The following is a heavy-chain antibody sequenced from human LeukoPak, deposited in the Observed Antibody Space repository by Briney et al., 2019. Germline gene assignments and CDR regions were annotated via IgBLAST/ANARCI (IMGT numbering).Heavy chain of an antibody. Sequence: GGSLRLSCAASGFTFSSYAMTWVRQAPGKGLEWVPAISGSGVSTYYADSVKGRFTISRDNSNNTLYLQMNSLRAEDTALYYCAKRNLGATTRSSYYYGMDVWGQGTTVTVSS. CDR2: ISGSGVST. J-gene: IGHJ6*02. CDR3: AKRNLGATTRSSYYYGMDV. D-gene: IGHD1-26*01. CDR1: GFTFSSYA. V-gene: IGHV3-23*01.